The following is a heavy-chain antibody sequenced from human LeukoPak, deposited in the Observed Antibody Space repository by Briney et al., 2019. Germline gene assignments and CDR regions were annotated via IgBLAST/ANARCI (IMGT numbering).Heavy chain of an antibody. V-gene: IGHV3-74*01. CDR3: ARGPNSNWSGLDF. D-gene: IGHD6-6*01. CDR1: GFSFSGHW. CDR2: ISPTGSTT. J-gene: IGHJ4*02. Sequence: GGSLRLSCIASGFSFSGHWMHWARQLPGKGLVWVSRISPTGSTTSYADSVKGRFTVSRDSAKNTLYLQVNNLRAEDTAVYYCARGPNSNWSGLDFWGQGTLLTVSS.